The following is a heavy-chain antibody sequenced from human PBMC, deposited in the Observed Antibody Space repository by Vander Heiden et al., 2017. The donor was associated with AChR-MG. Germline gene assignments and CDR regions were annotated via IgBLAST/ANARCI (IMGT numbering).Heavy chain of an antibody. CDR2: IDWDDDK. V-gene: IGHV2-70*20. CDR3: ARTSGSYFDY. D-gene: IGHD1-26*01. J-gene: IGHJ4*02. Sequence: QVTLRESGPPLVKPTQTVTLTCTFSGFSLSTTGMCVSWVRQPPGEALEWLALIDWDDDKYYNPALQTRLTSAKDTSKNQVVLTMSNMDPVETATFYCARTSGSYFDYWGQGILVTVSS. CDR1: GFSLSTTGMC.